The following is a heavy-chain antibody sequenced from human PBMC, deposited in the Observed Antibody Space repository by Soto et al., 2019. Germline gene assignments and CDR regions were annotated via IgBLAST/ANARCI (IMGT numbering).Heavy chain of an antibody. CDR1: GGSFSCYY. V-gene: IGHV4-34*01. D-gene: IGHD1-1*01. CDR3: ARVMEWFGP. CDR2: INHSGST. Sequence: SETLSLTCAVYGGSFSCYYWSWMRQPPGKGLEWIGEINHSGSTNYNPSLKSRVIISVDMSNNQFSLKLTSVTAADTAVYYCARVMEWFGPWGQGTLVTVSS. J-gene: IGHJ5*02.